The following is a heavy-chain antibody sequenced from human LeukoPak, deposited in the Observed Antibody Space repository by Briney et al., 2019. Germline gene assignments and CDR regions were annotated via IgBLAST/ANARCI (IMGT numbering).Heavy chain of an antibody. J-gene: IGHJ5*02. CDR2: ITTYNGNT. D-gene: IGHD2-15*01. Sequence: ASVKVSCXASGYTFTSYGITWVRQAPGQGLEWMGWITTYNGNTYYAQNFQGRVTMTADTSTSTAYMEVRRLRSDDTAVYYCARLSPPIASFCSGGTCYSGGFDPWGQGTLVTVSS. CDR1: GYTFTSYG. CDR3: ARLSPPIASFCSGGTCYSGGFDP. V-gene: IGHV1-18*01.